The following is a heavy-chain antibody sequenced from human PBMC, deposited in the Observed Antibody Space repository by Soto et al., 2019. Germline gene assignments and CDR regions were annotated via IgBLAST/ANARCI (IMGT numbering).Heavy chain of an antibody. Sequence: QVHLVESGGGVVQPGRSLRLSCAASGFTFSSYAMHWVRQAPGKGLEWVAVISYDETNKYYADSVKGRFTISRDNAKNTLYRQINSLRPEDTAVYYCARDRLWFGEGEYWGEGTLVTVSS. D-gene: IGHD3-10*01. J-gene: IGHJ4*02. CDR2: ISYDETNK. V-gene: IGHV3-30-3*01. CDR1: GFTFSSYA. CDR3: ARDRLWFGEGEY.